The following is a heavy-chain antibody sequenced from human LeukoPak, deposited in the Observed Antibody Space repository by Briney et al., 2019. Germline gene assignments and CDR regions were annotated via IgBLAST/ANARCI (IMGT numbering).Heavy chain of an antibody. CDR2: ISHDGTDT. V-gene: IGHV3-74*01. CDR1: GFTFSTYV. J-gene: IGHJ3*02. D-gene: IGHD6-19*01. CDR3: ARPETQYSSGLDGFDI. Sequence: GGSLRLSCAASGFTFSTYVMHWVRQAPGKGLMWVSRISHDGTDTSYADSVKDRFTVSRDNAKNTLYLQMNSLRTEDTAVYYCARPETQYSSGLDGFDIWGQGTMVTVSS.